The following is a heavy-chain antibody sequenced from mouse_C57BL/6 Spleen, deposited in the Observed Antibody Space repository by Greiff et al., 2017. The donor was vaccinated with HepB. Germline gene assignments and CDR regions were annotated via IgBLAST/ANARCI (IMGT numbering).Heavy chain of an antibody. CDR2: INPSSGYT. D-gene: IGHD1-1*01. V-gene: IGHV1-4*01. CDR1: GYTFTSYT. CDR3: ARSDYGYAMDY. J-gene: IGHJ4*01. Sequence: VQRVESGAELARPGASVKMSCKASGYTFTSYTMHWVKQGPGQGLEWIGYINPSSGYTKYNQKFKDKATLTADKSSSTAYMQLSSLTSEDSAVYYCARSDYGYAMDYWGQGTSVTVSS.